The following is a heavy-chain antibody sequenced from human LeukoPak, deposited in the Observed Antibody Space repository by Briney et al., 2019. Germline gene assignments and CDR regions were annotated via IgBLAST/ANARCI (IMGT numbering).Heavy chain of an antibody. CDR2: ITPDSGDT. Sequence: ASVKVSCKATGYIFTVYHIHWVRQAPGQEPEWMGRITPDSGDTNYALQFQGRVTMTRDTSINTAYMDLSWLTSDDTAVYYCARDLSSTPYWELDYWGQGTLVTVSS. D-gene: IGHD1-26*01. J-gene: IGHJ4*02. CDR3: ARDLSSTPYWELDY. V-gene: IGHV1-2*06. CDR1: GYIFTVYH.